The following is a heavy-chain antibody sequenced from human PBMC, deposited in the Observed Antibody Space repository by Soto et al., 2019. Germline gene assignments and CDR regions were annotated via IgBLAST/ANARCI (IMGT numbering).Heavy chain of an antibody. CDR1: GYTFTNYG. CDR2: INVYNGNT. V-gene: IGHV1-18*01. Sequence: QVQLVQSGGEVKKPGASVKVSCKASGYTFTNYGISWVRQAPGQGLEWMGWINVYNGNTKYAQKVQGGVTMTTDTSTSTDDMELRSVRSDDTAVYYCARGVGSGSYYNQYNWFDPWGQGTLVTVSS. D-gene: IGHD3-10*01. CDR3: ARGVGSGSYYNQYNWFDP. J-gene: IGHJ5*02.